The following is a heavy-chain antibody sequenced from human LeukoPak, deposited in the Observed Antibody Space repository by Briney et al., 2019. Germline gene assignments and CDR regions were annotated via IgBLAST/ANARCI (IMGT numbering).Heavy chain of an antibody. CDR3: AVYRRYCSSTSCQNRFDP. J-gene: IGHJ5*02. Sequence: SETLSLTCTVSGGSISSYYWSWIRQPPGKGLEWIGYIYYSGSTNYNPSLKSRVTISVDTSKNQFSLKLSSVTAADTAVYYCAVYRRYCSSTSCQNRFDPWGQGTLVTVSS. CDR2: IYYSGST. D-gene: IGHD2-2*01. V-gene: IGHV4-59*01. CDR1: GGSISSYY.